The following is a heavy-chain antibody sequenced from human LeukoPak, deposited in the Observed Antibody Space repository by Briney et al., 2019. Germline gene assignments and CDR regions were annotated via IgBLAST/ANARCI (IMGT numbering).Heavy chain of an antibody. CDR3: ARDRGGSYLQGYFLH. Sequence: GGSLRLSCAASGFTFSSYSMNWVRRAPGKGLELVSVLYPGGSTYIADSVKGRFSISRDNSNNTLNLQMNSLRVEDTAVYYCARDRGGSYLQGYFLHWGQGSLVIVSS. J-gene: IGHJ1*01. V-gene: IGHV3-66*01. CDR2: LYPGGST. CDR1: GFTFSSYS. D-gene: IGHD1-26*01.